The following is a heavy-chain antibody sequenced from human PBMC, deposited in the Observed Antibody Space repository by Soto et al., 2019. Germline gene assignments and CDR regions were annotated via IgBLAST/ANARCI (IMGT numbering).Heavy chain of an antibody. J-gene: IGHJ4*02. D-gene: IGHD2-15*01. Sequence: QVQLVQPGAEVKKPGASVKVSCKASGYTFTSYGISWVRQAPGQGLEWMGWISADNGNKNYAQKLKGRVTMTTDTSTSTAYMELRSLRSDDTAVYYCVVAAQPYYFDYWGQGTLVTVSS. CDR3: VVAAQPYYFDY. CDR2: ISADNGNK. V-gene: IGHV1-18*01. CDR1: GYTFTSYG.